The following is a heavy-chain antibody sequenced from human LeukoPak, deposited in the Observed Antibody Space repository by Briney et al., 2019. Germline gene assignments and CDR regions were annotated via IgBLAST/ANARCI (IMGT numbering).Heavy chain of an antibody. J-gene: IGHJ5*02. V-gene: IGHV1-3*01. CDR3: ARVVGATFWFDP. Sequence: ASVKVSCKASGYTFIAYYIHWVRQAPGQRLEWMGWINAGNGNTKYSQKFQGRVTITRDTSASTAYMELSSLRSEDTAVYYCARVVGATFWFDPWGQGTLVTVSS. CDR2: INAGNGNT. D-gene: IGHD1-26*01. CDR1: GYTFIAYY.